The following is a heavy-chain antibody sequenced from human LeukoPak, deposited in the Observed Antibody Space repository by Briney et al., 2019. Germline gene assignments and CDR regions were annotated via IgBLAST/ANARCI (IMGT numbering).Heavy chain of an antibody. CDR2: ISYDGSNK. CDR3: ARVASAWADDY. CDR1: GFTFSSYG. V-gene: IGHV3-30*03. Sequence: GGSPRLSCAASGFTFSSYGMHWVRQAPGKGLEWVAVISYDGSNKYYADSVKGRFTISRDNSKNTLYLQVNSLRVEDTAVYYCARVASAWADDYWGQGALVTVSS. J-gene: IGHJ4*02. D-gene: IGHD6-19*01.